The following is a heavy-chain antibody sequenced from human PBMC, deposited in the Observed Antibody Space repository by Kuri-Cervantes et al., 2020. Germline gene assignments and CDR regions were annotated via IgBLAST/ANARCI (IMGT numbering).Heavy chain of an antibody. CDR1: GFTFSTYA. V-gene: IGHV3-48*01. CDR2: ISSTYEI. J-gene: IGHJ4*02. D-gene: IGHD3-22*01. Sequence: GESLKISCAASGFTFSTYAMNWVRQAPRKGLEWVSYISSTYEIYYAESVKGRFTISRDNAKNSLYLQMNSLRAEDTAVYYCARDPPISGDSSGYGPFDYWGQGTLVTVSS. CDR3: ARDPPISGDSSGYGPFDY.